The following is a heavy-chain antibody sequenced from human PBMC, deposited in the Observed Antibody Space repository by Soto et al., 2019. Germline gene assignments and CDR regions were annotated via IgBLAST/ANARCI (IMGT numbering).Heavy chain of an antibody. Sequence: QVQLVQSGAEVKKPGASVRVSCKASGYTFTGYYIHWVRQAPGQGLEWVGWINPDNGDTNYAQKFQGGVSMTRDTSTSTAYKELSSLRFDDTAVYYCARLSCYDYFFDYWGQGALVTVSS. CDR3: ARLSCYDYFFDY. J-gene: IGHJ4*02. CDR2: INPDNGDT. CDR1: GYTFTGYY. D-gene: IGHD5-12*01. V-gene: IGHV1-2*02.